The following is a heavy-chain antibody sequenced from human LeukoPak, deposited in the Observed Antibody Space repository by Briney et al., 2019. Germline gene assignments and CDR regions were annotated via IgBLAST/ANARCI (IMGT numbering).Heavy chain of an antibody. J-gene: IGHJ6*03. V-gene: IGHV4-34*01. CDR1: GGSFSGYY. Sequence: KPSETLSLTCAVYGGSFSGYYWSWIRQPPGKGLEWIGEINHSGSTNYNPSLRSRVTISVDTSKNQFSLKLSSVTAADTAVYYCARGLYDFWSGSLYYYYYYYMDVWGKGTTVTVSS. CDR3: ARGLYDFWSGSLYYYYYYYMDV. D-gene: IGHD3-3*01. CDR2: INHSGST.